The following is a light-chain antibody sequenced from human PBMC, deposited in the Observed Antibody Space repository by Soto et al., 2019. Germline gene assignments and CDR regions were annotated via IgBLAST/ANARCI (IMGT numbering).Light chain of an antibody. Sequence: EIVMTQSPATLSVSPGERATLSCRASQSLSSSLAWYQQKPGQAPRLLIYDASTRATDIPARFSGSVSGTEFTLTISSLQPEDSAVYYCLQYFRWRTFGQGTKVEIK. CDR1: QSLSSS. J-gene: IGKJ1*01. CDR2: DAS. CDR3: LQYFRWRT. V-gene: IGKV3-15*01.